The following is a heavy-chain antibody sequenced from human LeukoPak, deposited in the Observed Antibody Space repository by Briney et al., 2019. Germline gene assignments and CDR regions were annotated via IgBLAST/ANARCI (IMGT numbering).Heavy chain of an antibody. CDR1: GFTFSSCG. D-gene: IGHD3-10*01. CDR3: ARASRMVFDY. Sequence: GGSLRLSCAASGFTFSSCGMSWVRQAPGKGLEWVSVIYSGGSTYYADSVKCRFTISRDNSKNTLYLQMNSLRAEHTAVYYCARASRMVFDYWGQGTLVTVSS. J-gene: IGHJ4*02. CDR2: IYSGGST. V-gene: IGHV3-53*01.